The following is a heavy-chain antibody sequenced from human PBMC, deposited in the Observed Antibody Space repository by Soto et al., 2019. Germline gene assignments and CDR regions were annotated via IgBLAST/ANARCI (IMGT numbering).Heavy chain of an antibody. V-gene: IGHV1-69*13. CDR1: GGTFSSYA. CDR3: ASGARDTAMVTIWDR. CDR2: IIPIFGTA. J-gene: IGHJ4*02. Sequence: GASVKVSCKASGGTFSSYAISWVRQAPGQGLEWMGGIIPIFGTANYAQKFQGRVTITADESTSTAYMELSSLRSEDTAVYYCASGARDTAMVTIWDRWGQGTLVTVSS. D-gene: IGHD5-18*01.